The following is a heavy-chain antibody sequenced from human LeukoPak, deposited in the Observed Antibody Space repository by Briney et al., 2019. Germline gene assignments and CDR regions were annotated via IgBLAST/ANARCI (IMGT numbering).Heavy chain of an antibody. CDR2: IYSGGST. J-gene: IGHJ4*02. D-gene: IGHD5-18*01. V-gene: IGHV3-53*01. CDR3: ASRRGYSYGFDY. Sequence: GGSLRLSCAASGFTFSSYAMSWVRQAPGKGLEWVSVIYSGGSTYYADSVKGRFTISRDNSKNILYLQMNSLRAEDTAVYYCASRRGYSYGFDYWGQGTLVTVSS. CDR1: GFTFSSYA.